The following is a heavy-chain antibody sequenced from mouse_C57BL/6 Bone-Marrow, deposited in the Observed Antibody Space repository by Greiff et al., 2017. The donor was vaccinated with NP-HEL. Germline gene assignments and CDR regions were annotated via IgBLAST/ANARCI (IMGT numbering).Heavy chain of an antibody. J-gene: IGHJ1*03. Sequence: ESGAELARPGASVKLSCKASGYTFTSYGISWVKQRTGQGLEWIGEIYPRSGNTYYNEKFKGKATLTADKSSSTAYMELRSLTSEDSAVYFCASGSSYPWYFDVWGTGTTVTVSS. CDR1: GYTFTSYG. D-gene: IGHD1-1*01. CDR3: ASGSSYPWYFDV. CDR2: IYPRSGNT. V-gene: IGHV1-81*01.